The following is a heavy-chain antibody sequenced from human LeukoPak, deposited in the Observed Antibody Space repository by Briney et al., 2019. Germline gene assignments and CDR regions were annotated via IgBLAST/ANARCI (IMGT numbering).Heavy chain of an antibody. CDR1: GFTFSSYS. CDR2: ISSSSSYI. V-gene: IGHV3-21*01. CDR3: ARAAPTRTLIGSGADY. D-gene: IGHD3-22*01. J-gene: IGHJ4*02. Sequence: GGSLRLSCAASGFTFSSYSMDWVRQAPGKGLEWVSSISSSSSYIYYADSVKGRFTISRDNAKKSLYLQVNSLRAEDTAVYYCARAAPTRTLIGSGADYWGQGTLVTVSS.